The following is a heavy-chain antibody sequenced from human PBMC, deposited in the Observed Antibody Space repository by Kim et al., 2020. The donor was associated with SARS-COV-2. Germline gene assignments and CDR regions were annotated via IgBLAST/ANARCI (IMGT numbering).Heavy chain of an antibody. J-gene: IGHJ6*02. CDR3: TTAPELERRRYYYYGMDV. Sequence: GGSLRLSCAASGFTFSNAWMSWVRQAPGKGLEWVGRIKSKTDGGTTDYAAPVKGRFTISRDDSKNTLYLQMNSLKTEDTAVYYCTTAPELERRRYYYYGMDVWGQGTTVTVSS. CDR1: GFTFSNAW. CDR2: IKSKTDGGTT. D-gene: IGHD1-1*01. V-gene: IGHV3-15*01.